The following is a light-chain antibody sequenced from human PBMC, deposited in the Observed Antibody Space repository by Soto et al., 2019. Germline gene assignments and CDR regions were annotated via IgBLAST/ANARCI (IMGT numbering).Light chain of an antibody. CDR3: AAWDDSLSGYV. Sequence: QSVLTQPPSASGTPGQRVTISCSGSSSNIGSNYVYWYQQLPGTAPKLLIFGNNQRPSGVPDRFSGSKSGTSASLAISGLRSEDEADYYCAAWDDSLSGYVFGTGTKVT. J-gene: IGLJ1*01. CDR2: GNN. CDR1: SSNIGSNY. V-gene: IGLV1-47*02.